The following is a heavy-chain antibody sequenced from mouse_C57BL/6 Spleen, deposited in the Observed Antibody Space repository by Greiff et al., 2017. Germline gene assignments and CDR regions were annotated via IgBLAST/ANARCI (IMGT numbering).Heavy chain of an antibody. CDR2: ISSGGDYI. CDR3: TRGGVTTRFAY. D-gene: IGHD2-2*01. V-gene: IGHV5-9-1*02. Sequence: EVMLVESGEGLVKPGGSLKLSCAASGFTFSSYAMSWVRQTPEKRLEWVAYISSGGDYIYYADTVKGRFTISRDNARNTLYLQMSSLKSEDTAMYYCTRGGVTTRFAYWGQGTLVTVSA. CDR1: GFTFSSYA. J-gene: IGHJ3*01.